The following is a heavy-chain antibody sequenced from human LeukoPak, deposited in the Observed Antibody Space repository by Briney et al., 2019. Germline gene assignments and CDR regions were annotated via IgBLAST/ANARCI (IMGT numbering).Heavy chain of an antibody. D-gene: IGHD5-12*01. CDR2: IYYSGST. CDR1: GGSVSGGSYY. V-gene: IGHV4-39*01. CDR3: ANSGYDFDY. Sequence: SETLSLTCTVSGGSVSGGSYYWGWIRQPPGKGLEWIGNIYYSGSTYYNPSLKSRVTISVDTSKNQFSLKLSSVTAADTAVYYCANSGYDFDYWGQGTLVTVSS. J-gene: IGHJ4*02.